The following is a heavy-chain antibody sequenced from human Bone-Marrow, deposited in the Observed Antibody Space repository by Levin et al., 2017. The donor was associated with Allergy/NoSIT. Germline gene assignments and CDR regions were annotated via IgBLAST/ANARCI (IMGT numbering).Heavy chain of an antibody. CDR1: GFTFNSYN. V-gene: IGHV3-48*02. CDR2: ISSSGTTI. CDR3: ARASPRGPFYYHYMDV. D-gene: IGHD3-10*01. Sequence: GGSLRLSCAASGFTFNSYNMNWVRQAPGKGLEWVSYISSSGTTIYYADSVKGRFTISRDKAESSLFLQMDGLRDEDTAVYYCARASPRGPFYYHYMDVWGKGATVTVSS. J-gene: IGHJ6*03.